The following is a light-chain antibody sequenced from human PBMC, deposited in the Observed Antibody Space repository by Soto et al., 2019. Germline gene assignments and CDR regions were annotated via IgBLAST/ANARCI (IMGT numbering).Light chain of an antibody. CDR2: AAS. V-gene: IGKV1-9*01. CDR1: QGISSY. Sequence: DIQLTQSPSFLSASVGDRVTITCRASQGISSYLAWYQQKPGKAPKLLIYAASTLQSGVPSRFSGSGSGTEFTLTISSPQPEDFATYYCQQVNSYPRTFGQGTRLEIK. CDR3: QQVNSYPRT. J-gene: IGKJ5*01.